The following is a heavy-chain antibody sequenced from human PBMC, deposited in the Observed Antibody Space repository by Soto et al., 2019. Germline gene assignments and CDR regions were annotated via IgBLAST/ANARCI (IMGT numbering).Heavy chain of an antibody. CDR2: INAGNGNT. Sequence: QVQLVQSGAEVKKPGASVKVSCKASGYTFTSYAMHWVRQAPGQRLEWMGWINAGNGNTKYSQKFQGRVTITKDTSASTAYMELSSLRSEDTAVYYCARGGSLYWYFDRWGRGSMVTVSS. J-gene: IGHJ2*01. CDR1: GYTFTSYA. D-gene: IGHD1-26*01. CDR3: ARGGSLYWYFDR. V-gene: IGHV1-3*01.